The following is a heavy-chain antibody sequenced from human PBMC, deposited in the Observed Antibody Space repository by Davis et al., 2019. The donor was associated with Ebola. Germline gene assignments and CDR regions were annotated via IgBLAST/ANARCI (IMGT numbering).Heavy chain of an antibody. CDR3: ARAGDTMVRGVIIGYYFDY. V-gene: IGHV1-8*01. CDR1: GYTFTSYV. CDR2: MNPNSGNP. D-gene: IGHD3-10*01. Sequence: AASVTVSCKASGYTFTSYVINWVRQATGQGLEWMGCMNPNSGNPGYAQKFQGRVTMTRNTSISTAYMELSSLRSEDTAVYYCARAGDTMVRGVIIGYYFDYWGQGTLVTVSS. J-gene: IGHJ4*02.